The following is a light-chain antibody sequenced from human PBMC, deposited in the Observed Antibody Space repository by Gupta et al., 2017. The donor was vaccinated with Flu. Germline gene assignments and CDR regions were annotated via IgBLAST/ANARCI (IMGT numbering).Light chain of an antibody. CDR1: QSISDY. J-gene: IGKJ2*01. V-gene: IGKV1-39*01. Sequence: DIQMTQSPSSLSASVGDRVTITCRASQSISDYLNWYQQKPGKAPKVLIYAASSLESGVPSRFSGSGSGTDFTLTISSLQPEDFAIYYCQQSDSSPYTFGQGTKLEVK. CDR3: QQSDSSPYT. CDR2: AAS.